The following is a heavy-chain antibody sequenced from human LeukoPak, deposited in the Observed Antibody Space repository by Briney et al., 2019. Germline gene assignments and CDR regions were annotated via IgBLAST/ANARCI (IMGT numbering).Heavy chain of an antibody. CDR3: ARDRGYTQDY. D-gene: IGHD5-12*01. J-gene: IGHJ4*02. Sequence: PGGSLRLSCAASGFTFSSYNMNWVRQAPGKGLEWVSYISSSSSVMYYADSVKGRFTISRDNAKNTLYLQMNSLRAEDTAVYYCARDRGYTQDYWGQGTLVTVSS. CDR2: ISSSSSVM. V-gene: IGHV3-48*04. CDR1: GFTFSSYN.